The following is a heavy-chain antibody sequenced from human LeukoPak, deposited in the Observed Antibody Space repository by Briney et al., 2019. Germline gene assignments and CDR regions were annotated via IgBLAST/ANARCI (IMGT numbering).Heavy chain of an antibody. CDR2: IYSGGST. J-gene: IGHJ3*02. V-gene: IGHV3-66*01. D-gene: IGHD5-12*01. Sequence: GGSLRLSCAASGFTVSSNYMSWVGQAPGKGLEWVSVIYSGGSTYYADSVKGRFTISRDNSKNTLYLQMNSLRAEDTAVYYCARDPPQGATIGLNTFDIWGQGTMVTVYS. CDR3: ARDPPQGATIGLNTFDI. CDR1: GFTVSSNY.